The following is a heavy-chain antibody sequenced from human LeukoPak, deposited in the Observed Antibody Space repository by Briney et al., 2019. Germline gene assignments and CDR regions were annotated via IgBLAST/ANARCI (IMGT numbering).Heavy chain of an antibody. CDR3: ARALHRVGHYYFDY. CDR2: INPNSGNT. Sequence: GASVKVSCKASGYTFTGYYMHWVRQAPGQGLEWMGWINPNSGNTGYAQKFQGRVTMTRNTSISTAYMELSSLRSEDTAVYYCARALHRVGHYYFDYWGQGTLVTVSS. D-gene: IGHD1-26*01. CDR1: GYTFTGYY. V-gene: IGHV1-8*02. J-gene: IGHJ4*02.